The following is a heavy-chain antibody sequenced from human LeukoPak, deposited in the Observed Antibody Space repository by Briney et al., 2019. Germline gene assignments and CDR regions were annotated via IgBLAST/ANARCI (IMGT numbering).Heavy chain of an antibody. J-gene: IGHJ5*02. V-gene: IGHV4-30-2*01. CDR1: GGSINSGGYS. CDR3: ARVSTMIASGNYQWDWFDP. CDR2: IYHSGST. Sequence: SETLSLTCAVSGGSINSGGYSWSWIRQPPGKGLEWIGYIYHSGSTYYNPSLKSRVTISVDRSKNQFSLKLSSVTAADTAVYYCARVSTMIASGNYQWDWFDPWGQGTLVTVSS. D-gene: IGHD3-22*01.